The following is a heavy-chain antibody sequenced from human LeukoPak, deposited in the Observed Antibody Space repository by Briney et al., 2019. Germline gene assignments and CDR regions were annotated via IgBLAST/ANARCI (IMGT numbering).Heavy chain of an antibody. Sequence: PSETLSLTCTGSGGSISSSRYYWGWIRQSPGKGLEWIGTIYYSGSTYYNPSLKSRVTISVDTSKNQFSLKLSSVTAADTAVYFCARFPVSAYDYWGQGVLVTVSS. D-gene: IGHD5-12*01. CDR1: GGSISSSRYY. CDR3: ARFPVSAYDY. J-gene: IGHJ4*02. V-gene: IGHV4-39*01. CDR2: IYYSGST.